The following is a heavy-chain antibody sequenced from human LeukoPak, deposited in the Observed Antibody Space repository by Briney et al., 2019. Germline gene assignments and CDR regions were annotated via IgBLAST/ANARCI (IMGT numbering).Heavy chain of an antibody. V-gene: IGHV3-30*02. CDR2: IRFDGNNK. J-gene: IGHJ4*02. CDR1: GFTFSNYG. CDR3: AKDRRVDYFDY. Sequence: GGSLRLSCAASGFTFSNYGMHWVRQAPGKGLEWVTFIRFDGNNKYYADSVKGRFTISRDNSKNTLYLQMNSLRAEDTAVYYCAKDRRVDYFDYWGQGTLVTVSS.